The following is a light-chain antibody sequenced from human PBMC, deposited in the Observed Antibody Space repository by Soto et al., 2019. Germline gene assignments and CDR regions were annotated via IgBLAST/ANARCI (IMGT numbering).Light chain of an antibody. CDR1: QSVNGN. CDR2: GAS. Sequence: EIVMTQSPATLSVSPGERATLSCRASQSVNGNLAWYQQKPGQAPRLLIYGASSRATGIPARFSGSGSGTEFTLTITSLQSEDFAVYYCQQYNSWPRTFGQGTKVEIK. CDR3: QQYNSWPRT. J-gene: IGKJ1*01. V-gene: IGKV3-15*01.